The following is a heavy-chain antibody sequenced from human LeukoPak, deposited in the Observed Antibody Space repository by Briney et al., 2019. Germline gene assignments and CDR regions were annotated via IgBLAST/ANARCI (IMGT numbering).Heavy chain of an antibody. CDR3: AKGYCSSTSCSFDN. Sequence: GRSLRLSCAASGFTFDDYAMHWVRQAPGKGLEWVSGISWNSGSIGYADSVKGRFTISRDNAKNSLYLQMNSLRAEDMALYYCAKGYCSSTSCSFDNWGQGTLVTVSS. D-gene: IGHD2-2*01. CDR1: GFTFDDYA. J-gene: IGHJ4*02. CDR2: ISWNSGSI. V-gene: IGHV3-9*03.